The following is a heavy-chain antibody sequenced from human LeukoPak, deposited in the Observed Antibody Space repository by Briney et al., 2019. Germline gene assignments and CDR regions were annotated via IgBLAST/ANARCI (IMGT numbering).Heavy chain of an antibody. D-gene: IGHD6-13*01. Sequence: GGSLRLSCAASGFTFSSYWMHWVRQAPGKGLGWVSRINSDGSSTSYADSVKGRFTISRDNAKNTLYLQMNSLRAEDTAVYYCARFIGAADAFDIWGQGTMVTVSS. J-gene: IGHJ3*02. CDR1: GFTFSSYW. CDR3: ARFIGAADAFDI. CDR2: INSDGSST. V-gene: IGHV3-74*01.